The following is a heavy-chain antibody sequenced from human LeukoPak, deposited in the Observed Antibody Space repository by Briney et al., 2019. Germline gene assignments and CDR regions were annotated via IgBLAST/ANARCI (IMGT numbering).Heavy chain of an antibody. CDR3: ARDDVLTPFDP. J-gene: IGHJ5*02. D-gene: IGHD3-9*01. CDR2: MTPNDGKT. CDR1: GYTFTSYA. Sequence: GASVKVSCKASGYTFTSYAISWVRQATGQGLEWMGWMTPNDGKTDFAQKFQGRVTMTGDTSVSTAYMELSNLTSDDTAVYYCARDDVLTPFDPWGQGTLVIVSS. V-gene: IGHV1-8*01.